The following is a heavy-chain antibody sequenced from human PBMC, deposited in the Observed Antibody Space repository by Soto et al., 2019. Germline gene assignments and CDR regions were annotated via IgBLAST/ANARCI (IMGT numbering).Heavy chain of an antibody. V-gene: IGHV5-51*01. Sequence: SLQISGKGSGCSVTSYWIGWVRQMTGKGLEWMGIIYPGDSDTRYSPSFQGQVTISADKSISTAYLQWSSLKASDTAMYYCARHGEYCSSTSCYRWFDPWGQGTLVTVSS. D-gene: IGHD2-2*01. CDR3: ARHGEYCSSTSCYRWFDP. J-gene: IGHJ5*02. CDR1: GCSVTSYW. CDR2: IYPGDSDT.